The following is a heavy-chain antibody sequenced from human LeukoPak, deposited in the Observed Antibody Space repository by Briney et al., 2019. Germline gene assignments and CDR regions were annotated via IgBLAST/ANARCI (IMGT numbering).Heavy chain of an antibody. V-gene: IGHV3-7*01. D-gene: IGHD1-26*01. J-gene: IGHJ4*02. CDR1: GFTFSSDW. CDR3: ARGGTNLYSGSYPYDY. CDR2: IKQDGREE. Sequence: GGSLRLSCAASGFTFSSDWMTWVRQAPGKGLEWVANIKQDGREEYYIDSVKGRVTSSRDNAKNTLYLEMNSLRAEDTAVYYCARGGTNLYSGSYPYDYWGQGTLVTVSS.